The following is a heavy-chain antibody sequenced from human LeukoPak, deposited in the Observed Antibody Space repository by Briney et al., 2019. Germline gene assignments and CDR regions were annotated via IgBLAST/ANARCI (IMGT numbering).Heavy chain of an antibody. J-gene: IGHJ3*02. D-gene: IGHD3-22*01. CDR1: GGSISSNSYY. V-gene: IGHV4-61*01. CDR3: ARAVNYYDSSGYYPSAFDI. CDR2: IYYSGST. Sequence: SETLSLTCTVSGGSISSNSYYWSWIRQPPGNGLEWIGYIYYSGSTNYNPSLKSRVTISVDTSKNQFSLKLSSVTAADTAVYYCARAVNYYDSSGYYPSAFDIWGQGTMVTVSS.